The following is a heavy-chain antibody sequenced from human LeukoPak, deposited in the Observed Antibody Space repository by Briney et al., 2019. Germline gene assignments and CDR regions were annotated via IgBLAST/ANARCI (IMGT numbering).Heavy chain of an antibody. CDR1: GFTFDDYA. CDR2: ISWNSGSI. V-gene: IGHV3-9*01. CDR3: ARAGGGILDFDY. J-gene: IGHJ4*02. D-gene: IGHD2-15*01. Sequence: GGSLRLSCAASGFTFDDYAMHWVRQAPGKGLEWVSGISWNSGSIGYADSVKGRFTISRDNAKNSLYLQMNSLRAEDTALYYCARAGGGILDFDYWGQGTLVTVSS.